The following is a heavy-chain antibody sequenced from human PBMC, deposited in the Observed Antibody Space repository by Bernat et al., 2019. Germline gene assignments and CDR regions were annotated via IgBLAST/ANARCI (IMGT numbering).Heavy chain of an antibody. Sequence: EVQLVQSGAEVKKPGESLKISCEGSGDIFTSYWIGWVRQMPGKGLEWMGIIYPGNSDTRYSPSFQGQVTLTAARTSSTAYLQSRRLQASDTGMYYCGRHVGVAGQVGTRDFEIWGRGTTVTVSS. CDR3: GRHVGVAGQVGTRDFEI. V-gene: IGHV5-51*01. J-gene: IGHJ3*02. CDR2: IYPGNSDT. CDR1: GDIFTSYW. D-gene: IGHD6-19*01.